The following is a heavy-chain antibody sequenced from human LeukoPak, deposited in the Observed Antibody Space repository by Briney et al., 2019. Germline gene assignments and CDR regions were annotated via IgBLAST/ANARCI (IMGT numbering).Heavy chain of an antibody. CDR3: AKVSSWPEPGFDY. Sequence: GGSLRLFCTASGFTFDDYPMHCVREAPGKGREWVSGISWNSGSIGYADSVKGRFTISRDNAKNSLYLQMNSLRAEDTALYYCAKVSSWPEPGFDYWGQGTLVTVSS. CDR2: ISWNSGSI. J-gene: IGHJ4*02. CDR1: GFTFDDYP. V-gene: IGHV3-9*01. D-gene: IGHD6-13*01.